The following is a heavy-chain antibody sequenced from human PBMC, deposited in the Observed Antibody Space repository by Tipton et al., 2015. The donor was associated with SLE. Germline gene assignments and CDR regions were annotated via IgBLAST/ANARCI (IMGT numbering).Heavy chain of an antibody. V-gene: IGHV4-59*08. CDR2: TYYSGSS. Sequence: TCSVSGASISSYYWSWIRQPPGKGLEWIGYTYYSGSSNYNPSLKSRVTISLDTSKNQFSLRLSSVTAADTAVYYCARHPTYFDYWGQGTLVTVSS. CDR3: ARHPTYFDY. CDR1: GASISSYY. J-gene: IGHJ4*02.